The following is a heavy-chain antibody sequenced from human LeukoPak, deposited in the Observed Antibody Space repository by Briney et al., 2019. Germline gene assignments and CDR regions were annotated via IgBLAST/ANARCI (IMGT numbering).Heavy chain of an antibody. CDR1: GFTVSTNF. CDR3: ASGSPSDY. J-gene: IGHJ4*02. Sequence: GGSLRLSCAASGFTVSTNFMSWVRQAPGKGLDYVSLIYSGGNTYYADSVKGRFTISRENSKNTLYLQMNSLRAEDTAVYYCASGSPSDYWGQGTLVTVSS. CDR2: IYSGGNT. V-gene: IGHV3-53*01. D-gene: IGHD1-26*01.